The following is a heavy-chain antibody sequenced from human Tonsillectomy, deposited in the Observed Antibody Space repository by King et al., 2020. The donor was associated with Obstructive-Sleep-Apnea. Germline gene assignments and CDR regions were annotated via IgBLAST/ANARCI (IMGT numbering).Heavy chain of an antibody. V-gene: IGHV4-34*01. D-gene: IGHD6-13*01. J-gene: IGHJ4*02. Sequence: VQLQQWGAGLLKPSETLSLTCAVYGGSFSGYYWSWIRQPPGKGLEWIGEINHSGSTNYNPSLKSRVTISLYTSKNQFSLELDSVPAADTAVYYCARGGWGSSWPFDYWGQGTLVTVSS. CDR3: ARGGWGSSWPFDY. CDR2: INHSGST. CDR1: GGSFSGYY.